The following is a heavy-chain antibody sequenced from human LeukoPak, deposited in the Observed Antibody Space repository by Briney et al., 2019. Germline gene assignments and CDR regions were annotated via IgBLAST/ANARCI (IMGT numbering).Heavy chain of an antibody. J-gene: IGHJ5*02. CDR3: ARAGLYGQWLVGNWWFDP. V-gene: IGHV4-39*07. Sequence: PSETLSLTCTVSGGSISSSSYYWGWIRQPPGKGLEWIGSIYYSGSTYYNSSLKSRVTMSVGTSKNQFSLKLSSVTAADTAVYYCARAGLYGQWLVGNWWFDPWGQGTLVTVSS. D-gene: IGHD6-19*01. CDR1: GGSISSSSYY. CDR2: IYYSGST.